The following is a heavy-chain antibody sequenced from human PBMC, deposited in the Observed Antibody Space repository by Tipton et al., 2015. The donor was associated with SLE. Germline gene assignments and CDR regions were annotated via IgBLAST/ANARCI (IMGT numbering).Heavy chain of an antibody. CDR2: INHSGST. CDR1: DESFSVYY. CDR3: ARGGYDFWSGPGNY. D-gene: IGHD3-3*01. Sequence: GLVKPSETLSLTCGVSDESFSVYYWSWLRQPPGKGLEWIAEINHSGSTNYNPSLKSRVTISVDMTKNQFSLKVSSVTAADTAVYYCARGGYDFWSGPGNYWGQGTLVTVSS. J-gene: IGHJ4*02. V-gene: IGHV4-34*01.